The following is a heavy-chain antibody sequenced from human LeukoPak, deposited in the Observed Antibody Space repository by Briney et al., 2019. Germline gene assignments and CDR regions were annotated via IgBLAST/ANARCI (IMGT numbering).Heavy chain of an antibody. CDR1: GFIFSTYG. CDR3: AKDRASTMGSAFDI. CDR2: ISGSGGIT. D-gene: IGHD3-10*01. Sequence: PGGSLRLSCAASGFIFSTYGMSWVRQAPGKGLEWVSGISGSGGITNYAESVKGRFTISRDNSKNTLYLQMESLRAEDTAVYICAKDRASTMGSAFDIWGQGTMVTVSS. V-gene: IGHV3-23*01. J-gene: IGHJ3*02.